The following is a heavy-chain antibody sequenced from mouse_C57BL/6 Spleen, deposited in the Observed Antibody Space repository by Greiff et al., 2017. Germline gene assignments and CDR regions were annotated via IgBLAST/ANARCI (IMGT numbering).Heavy chain of an antibody. D-gene: IGHD1-1*01. CDR1: GYTFTDYY. Sequence: EVQLQQSGPELVKPGASVKISCKASGYTFTDYYMNSVKQSHGKSLEWIGDINPNNGGTSSNQKFKGKATLTVDKSSSTAYMELRSLTSEDSAGYYCARKRERDYYGSSYDFDYWGQGTTLTVSS. V-gene: IGHV1-26*01. CDR2: INPNNGGT. CDR3: ARKRERDYYGSSYDFDY. J-gene: IGHJ2*01.